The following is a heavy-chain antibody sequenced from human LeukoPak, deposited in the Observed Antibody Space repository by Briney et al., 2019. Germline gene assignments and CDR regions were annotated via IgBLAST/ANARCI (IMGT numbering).Heavy chain of an antibody. D-gene: IGHD6-13*01. J-gene: IGHJ4*02. CDR1: GGSISSGDYY. CDR3: ARRRADYGYSSSWYVEYYFDY. CDR2: IYYSGST. V-gene: IGHV4-30-4*01. Sequence: SETLSLTCTVSGGSISSGDYYWSWIHQPPGKGLEWIGYIYYSGSTYYNPSLKSRVTISVDSSKNQFSLKLSSVTAADTAVYYCARRRADYGYSSSWYVEYYFDYWGQGTLVTVSS.